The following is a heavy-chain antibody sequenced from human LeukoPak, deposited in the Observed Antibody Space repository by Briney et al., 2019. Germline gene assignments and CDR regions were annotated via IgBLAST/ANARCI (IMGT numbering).Heavy chain of an antibody. V-gene: IGHV4-61*09. CDR3: AREPSMVRGVIRLWWFDP. CDR1: GGSIGSGSYY. D-gene: IGHD3-10*01. J-gene: IGHJ5*02. Sequence: SETLSFTCTVSGGSIGSGSYYWSWIRQPAGKGLEWIGHIYISGSTNYNPSLKSRVTISLDTSKNQFSLKLSSVTAADTAVYYCAREPSMVRGVIRLWWFDPWGQGTLVTVSS. CDR2: IYISGST.